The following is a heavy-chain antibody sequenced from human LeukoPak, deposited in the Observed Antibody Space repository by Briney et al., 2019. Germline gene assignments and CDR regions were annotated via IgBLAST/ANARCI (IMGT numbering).Heavy chain of an antibody. Sequence: SETLSLTCTVSGGSISSSTYCWSWVRQPPGKGLEWIGCMYHSGNTYYSSSLKGRVTISLDTPKNQFSLRLNSVTAADTAVYYCASGVGSPEVWYWGQGTLVTVSS. CDR1: GGSISSSTYC. J-gene: IGHJ4*02. CDR3: ASGVGSPEVWY. D-gene: IGHD1-26*01. CDR2: MYHSGNT. V-gene: IGHV4-39*07.